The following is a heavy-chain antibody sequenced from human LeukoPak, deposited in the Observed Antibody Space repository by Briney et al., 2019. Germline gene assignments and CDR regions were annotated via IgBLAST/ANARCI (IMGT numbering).Heavy chain of an antibody. CDR2: IYYSGST. Sequence: SETLSLTCTVSGSSISSYYWSWIRQPPGKGLEWIGYIYYSGSTNYNPSLKSRVTISVDTSKNQFSLKLSSVTAADTAVYYCARVTVTYYYDSSGYVRFDPWGQGTLVTVSS. J-gene: IGHJ5*02. CDR3: ARVTVTYYYDSSGYVRFDP. D-gene: IGHD3-22*01. V-gene: IGHV4-59*01. CDR1: GSSISSYY.